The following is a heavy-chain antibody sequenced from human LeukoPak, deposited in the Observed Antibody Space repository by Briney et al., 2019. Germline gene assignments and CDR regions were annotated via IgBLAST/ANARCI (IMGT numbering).Heavy chain of an antibody. Sequence: SETLSLTCTVSGYSITSGYYWAWIRQSPGKGLEWIGSICHSGNTYYNPSLKRRVIILVDTSKNQFSLQLGSVTPTDTAVYYCARAGYCSGVSCYSAVPGKYWGQGALVTVSS. CDR2: ICHSGNT. CDR1: GYSITSGYY. CDR3: ARAGYCSGVSCYSAVPGKY. D-gene: IGHD2-15*01. J-gene: IGHJ4*02. V-gene: IGHV4-38-2*02.